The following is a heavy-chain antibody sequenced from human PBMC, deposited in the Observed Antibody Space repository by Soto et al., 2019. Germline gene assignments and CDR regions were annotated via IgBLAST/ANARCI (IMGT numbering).Heavy chain of an antibody. D-gene: IGHD4-17*01. CDR1: GGTFSSYA. V-gene: IGHV1-69*13. CDR2: IIPIFGTA. CDR3: ASCFTHGDFLGVLDY. J-gene: IGHJ4*02. Sequence: SVKVSCKASGGTFSSYAIIWVRQAPGQGLEWMGGIIPIFGTANYAQKFQGGVTITADESTSTAYMELSSLRSEDTAVYYCASCFTHGDFLGVLDYWGQGTRVTVSS.